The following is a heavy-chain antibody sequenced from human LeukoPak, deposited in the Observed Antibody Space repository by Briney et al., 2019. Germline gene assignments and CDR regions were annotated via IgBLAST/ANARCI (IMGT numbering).Heavy chain of an antibody. CDR2: IYQSGSS. V-gene: IGHV4-38-2*02. CDR3: ARVVSLTSNAFDI. J-gene: IGHJ3*02. Sequence: SETLSLTCIVSGYSISNGYYWGSIRPPPGKGLEWIGDIYQSGSSYYNPSLKSRVTISVDTSKNQFSLKLSSVTAADTAVYCCARVVSLTSNAFDIWGQGTMVTVSS. CDR1: GYSISNGYY. D-gene: IGHD3-9*01.